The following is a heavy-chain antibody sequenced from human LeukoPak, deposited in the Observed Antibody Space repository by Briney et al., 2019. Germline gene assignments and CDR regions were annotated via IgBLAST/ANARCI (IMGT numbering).Heavy chain of an antibody. V-gene: IGHV3-48*03. Sequence: GGSLRLSCAASGFTFSSYEMNWVRQAPGKGLEWVSYISSCGSTIYYADSVKGRFTISRDNAKKSVCLQMNSLRVEDTAVYYCARGGISFAYWGQGTLVTVSS. J-gene: IGHJ4*02. CDR1: GFTFSSYE. CDR2: ISSCGSTI. CDR3: ARGGISFAY.